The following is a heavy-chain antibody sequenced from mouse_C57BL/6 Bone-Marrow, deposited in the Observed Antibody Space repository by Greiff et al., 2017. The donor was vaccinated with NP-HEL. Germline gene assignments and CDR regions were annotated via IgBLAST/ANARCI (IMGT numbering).Heavy chain of an antibody. D-gene: IGHD1-1*01. CDR3: AAIYYYGSGDY. J-gene: IGHJ2*01. Sequence: QVHVKQPGAELVKPGASVKMSCKASGYTFTSYWITWVKQRPGQGLEWIGDIFPGSGSTNYNEKFKSKATLTVDTSSSTAYMQLSSLTSEDSSVYYCAAIYYYGSGDYWGQGTTLTVSS. V-gene: IGHV1-55*01. CDR1: GYTFTSYW. CDR2: IFPGSGST.